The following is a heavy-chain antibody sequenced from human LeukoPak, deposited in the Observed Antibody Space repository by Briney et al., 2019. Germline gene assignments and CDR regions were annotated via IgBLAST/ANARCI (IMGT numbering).Heavy chain of an antibody. Sequence: GGSLRLSCAASGFTFSSYSMNWVRQAPGKGLEWVSSITSSTSYIYYADSVKGRFTISRDNAKNSLYLQINSLRAEDTAVYYCARGSGYPDWYFDLWGRGTLVTVSS. D-gene: IGHD3-22*01. CDR1: GFTFSSYS. CDR3: ARGSGYPDWYFDL. J-gene: IGHJ2*01. CDR2: ITSSTSYI. V-gene: IGHV3-21*01.